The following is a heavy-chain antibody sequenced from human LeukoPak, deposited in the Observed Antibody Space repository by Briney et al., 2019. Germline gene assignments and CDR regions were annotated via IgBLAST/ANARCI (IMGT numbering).Heavy chain of an antibody. V-gene: IGHV3-21*01. Sequence: GGSLRLSCAASGFTFSSYSMNWVRQAPGKGLEWVSSISSSSSYIYYADSVKGRFTISRDNAKNSLYLQMNSLRAEDTAVYYCAGSLEMATIPPDYWGQGTLVTVSS. CDR1: GFTFSSYS. CDR3: AGSLEMATIPPDY. D-gene: IGHD5-24*01. CDR2: ISSSSSYI. J-gene: IGHJ4*02.